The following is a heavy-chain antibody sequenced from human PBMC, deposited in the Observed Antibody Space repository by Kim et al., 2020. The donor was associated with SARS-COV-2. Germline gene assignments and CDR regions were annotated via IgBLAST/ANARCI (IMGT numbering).Heavy chain of an antibody. J-gene: IGHJ5*02. D-gene: IGHD3-16*02. V-gene: IGHV3-33*01. CDR3: ARGYMSSRNWFDP. CDR2: MWTDGSPA. Sequence: GGSLRLSCAASGFTFSAYAIHWVRQAPGKGLEWVAVMWTDGSPAYYADSLKGRFTISRDTSDNTLYLEMNSLRVEDTAMYYCARGYMSSRNWFDPWGQGTLVTVSS. CDR1: GFTFSAYA.